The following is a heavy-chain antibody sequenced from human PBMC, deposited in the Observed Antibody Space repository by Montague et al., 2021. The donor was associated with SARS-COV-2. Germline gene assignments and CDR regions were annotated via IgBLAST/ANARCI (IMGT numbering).Heavy chain of an antibody. CDR1: GGSISSYY. Sequence: SETLSLTCTVSGGSISSYYWSWIWQPPGKGLEWIGYIYYSRSTNXNPSLKSRVTISVDTSKNQFSLKLSSVTAADTAVYYCARGSGWMGNAFDIWGQGTMVTVSS. J-gene: IGHJ3*02. V-gene: IGHV4-59*01. D-gene: IGHD6-19*01. CDR3: ARGSGWMGNAFDI. CDR2: IYYSRST.